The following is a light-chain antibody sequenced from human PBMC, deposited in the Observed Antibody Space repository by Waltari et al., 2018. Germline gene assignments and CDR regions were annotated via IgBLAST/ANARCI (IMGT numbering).Light chain of an antibody. CDR2: WTS. J-gene: IGKJ4*01. Sequence: DIVMTQSPDSLAVSLGERATINCKSSQSVLYRSNNKNCLAWYQQKPGQSPKLLIYWTSTRESGVPDRFSCGGSGTDFTLTISSLQAEDVAVYYCQQYYTTPPTFGGGTKVEIK. CDR1: QSVLYRSNNKNC. V-gene: IGKV4-1*01. CDR3: QQYYTTPPT.